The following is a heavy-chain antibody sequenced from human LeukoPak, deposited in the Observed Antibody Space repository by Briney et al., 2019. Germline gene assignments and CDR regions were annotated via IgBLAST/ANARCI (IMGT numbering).Heavy chain of an antibody. V-gene: IGHV3-48*01. CDR1: GFTFSNYS. CDR2: ISSSSRTI. D-gene: IGHD4-17*01. Sequence: GGSLRLSCEASGFTFSNYSMNWVRQAPGKGLEWVSYISSSSRTIYYADSVKGRFTIARDNAKNSLYLQMNSLRGEDTAVYYCARPDYGDYPGHYGMDVWGQGTTVTVSS. J-gene: IGHJ6*02. CDR3: ARPDYGDYPGHYGMDV.